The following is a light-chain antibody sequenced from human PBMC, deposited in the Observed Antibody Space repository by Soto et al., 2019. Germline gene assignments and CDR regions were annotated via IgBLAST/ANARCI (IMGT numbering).Light chain of an antibody. CDR3: SSYTSSCSLIV. CDR2: AVS. V-gene: IGLV2-14*01. J-gene: IGLJ1*01. Sequence: QSVPTQPAPMTGSPGQSITISCTGTSSDDGGYHYVSWYQQHPGKASKPMIYAVSNRPSGASNRLSRSKSGHTASLTISWLXAEDEADYYCSSYTSSCSLIVFGTGTKVTIL. CDR1: SSDDGGYHY.